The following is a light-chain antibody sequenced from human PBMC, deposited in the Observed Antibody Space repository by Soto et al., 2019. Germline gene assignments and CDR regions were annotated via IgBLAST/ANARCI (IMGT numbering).Light chain of an antibody. V-gene: IGKV3-15*01. J-gene: IGKJ4*01. Sequence: EIVMTQSPATLSVSPGERATLSCRPSQSVRSNLAWYQQKPGQAPRLLIYGASTRATGIPARFSATGSETEFTLTISSLRSEDFAVYYCQQYNKWPLTFGGGTKVDI. CDR3: QQYNKWPLT. CDR2: GAS. CDR1: QSVRSN.